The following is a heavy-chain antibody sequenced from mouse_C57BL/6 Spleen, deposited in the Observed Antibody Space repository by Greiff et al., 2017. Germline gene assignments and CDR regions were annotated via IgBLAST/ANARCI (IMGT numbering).Heavy chain of an antibody. CDR1: GYTFTDHT. CDR3: ARSPYYYGSSYYYYAMDY. CDR2: IYPRDGST. J-gene: IGHJ4*01. V-gene: IGHV1-78*01. Sequence: QVQLKESDAELVKPEASVKISCKVSGYTFTDHTIHWMKQRPEQGLEWIGYIYPRDGSTKYNEKFKGKATLTADKSSSTAYMQLNSLTSEDSAVXFCARSPYYYGSSYYYYAMDYWGQGTSVTVSS. D-gene: IGHD1-1*01.